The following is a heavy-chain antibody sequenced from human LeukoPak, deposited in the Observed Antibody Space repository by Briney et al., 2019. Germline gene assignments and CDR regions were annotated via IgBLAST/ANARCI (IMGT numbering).Heavy chain of an antibody. Sequence: PGGSLRLSCAASGFTFSSYSMNWVRQPPGKGLEWIGEINDSGSTMCNPSLESRVTMSVDTSKNQFSLKLSSVTAADTATYYCARASPGLPLDYWGQGTLVIVSS. CDR2: INDSGST. CDR3: ARASPGLPLDY. J-gene: IGHJ4*02. V-gene: IGHV4-34*01. D-gene: IGHD2-21*02. CDR1: GFTFSSYS.